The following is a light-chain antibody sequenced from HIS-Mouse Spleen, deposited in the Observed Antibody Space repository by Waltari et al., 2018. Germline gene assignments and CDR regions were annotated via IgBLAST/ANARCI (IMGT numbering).Light chain of an antibody. CDR3: CSYAGSYTLV. CDR1: SSDVGGYHY. V-gene: IGLV2-11*01. Sequence: QSALTQPRSVSGSPGQSVTISCTGTSSDVGGYHYVPWYQQHPGKAPKLMIYDVSTRPSGVPDRFSGSKSGNTASLTISGLQAEDEADYYCCSYAGSYTLVFGGGTKLTVL. CDR2: DVS. J-gene: IGLJ2*01.